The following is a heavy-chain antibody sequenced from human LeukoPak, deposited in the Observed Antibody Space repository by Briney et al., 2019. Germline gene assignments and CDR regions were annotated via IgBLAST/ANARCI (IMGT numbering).Heavy chain of an antibody. J-gene: IGHJ4*02. Sequence: SETLSLTCTVSGGSISSYYWGWIRQPPGKGLEWIGYIYYSGSTNYNPSLQSRVTISVDTSKNQFSLKLRSVTAADTAVYYCARDLPQNWGSFDYWGQGTLVTVSS. V-gene: IGHV4-59*01. CDR2: IYYSGST. CDR3: ARDLPQNWGSFDY. CDR1: GGSISSYY. D-gene: IGHD7-27*01.